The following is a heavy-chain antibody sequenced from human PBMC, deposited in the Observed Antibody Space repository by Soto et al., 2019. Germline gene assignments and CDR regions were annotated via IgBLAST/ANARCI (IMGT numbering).Heavy chain of an antibody. D-gene: IGHD2-2*01. V-gene: IGHV4-30-4*02. CDR1: GGSISSGDYY. CDR3: ARGGCSSTSCYGNWFDP. J-gene: IGHJ5*02. Sequence: SDTLSLTCTVSGGSISSGDYYWSWIRQPPGKGLEWIGYIYYSGSTYYNPSLKSRVTISVDTSKNQFSLKLSSVTAADTAVYYCARGGCSSTSCYGNWFDPWGQGTLVTVSS. CDR2: IYYSGST.